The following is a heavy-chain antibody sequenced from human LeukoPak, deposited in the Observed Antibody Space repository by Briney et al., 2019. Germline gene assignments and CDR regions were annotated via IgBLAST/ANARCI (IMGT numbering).Heavy chain of an antibody. CDR3: ARDTYRFDDY. Sequence: GSLRLSCAASGFTFSTYWMSWVRQAPGKGLEWVATIKEDGSDKYYVDSVNGRFTLSRDNAKNSLYLQMNSLRAEDTAIYYCARDTYRFDDYWGQGTLVTVSS. CDR2: IKEDGSDK. J-gene: IGHJ4*02. V-gene: IGHV3-7*01. CDR1: GFTFSTYW.